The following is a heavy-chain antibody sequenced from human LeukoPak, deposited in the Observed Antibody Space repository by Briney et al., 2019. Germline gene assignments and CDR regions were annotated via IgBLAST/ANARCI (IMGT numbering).Heavy chain of an antibody. J-gene: IGHJ6*03. Sequence: GGSLRLSCAASGFTFSTYWMSWVRQAPGKGLEWVANIKQDGTEKYYVDSVKGRFTISGDNARNSLSLQMNSLRAEDTALYYCTTLRTSTRYYYYMDVWGKGTTVTVSS. V-gene: IGHV3-7*01. CDR1: GFTFSTYW. CDR2: IKQDGTEK. CDR3: TTLRTSTRYYYYMDV. D-gene: IGHD2-2*01.